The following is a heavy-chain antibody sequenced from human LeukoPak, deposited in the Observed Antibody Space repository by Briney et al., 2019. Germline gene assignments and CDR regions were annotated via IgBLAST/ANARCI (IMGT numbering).Heavy chain of an antibody. CDR2: INWNGGST. D-gene: IGHD4-17*01. V-gene: IGHV3-20*04. J-gene: IGHJ3*02. CDR3: ARRDYDENAFDI. CDR1: GFTFDDYG. Sequence: PGGSLRLSCAASGFTFDDYGMSWVRQAPGKGLEWVSGINWNGGSTGYADSVKGRFTISRDNAKNSLYLQMNSLRAEDRALYYCARRDYDENAFDIWGQGTMVTVSS.